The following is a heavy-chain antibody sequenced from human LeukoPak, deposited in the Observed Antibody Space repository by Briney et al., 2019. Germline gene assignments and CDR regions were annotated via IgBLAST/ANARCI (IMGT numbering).Heavy chain of an antibody. D-gene: IGHD6-13*01. J-gene: IGHJ6*03. CDR3: ARGSSWYNYYYYYMDV. Sequence: SETLSLTCAVYGGSFSGYYWGWIRQPPGKGLEWIGEINHSGSTNYNPSLKSRVTISVGTSKNQFSLKLSSVTAADTAVYYCARGSSWYNYYYYYMDVWGKGTTVTVSS. CDR1: GGSFSGYY. V-gene: IGHV4-34*01. CDR2: INHSGST.